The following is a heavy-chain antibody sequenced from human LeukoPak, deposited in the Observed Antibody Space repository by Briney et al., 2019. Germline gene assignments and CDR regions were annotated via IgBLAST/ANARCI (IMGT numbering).Heavy chain of an antibody. CDR1: GGSISSSSYY. J-gene: IGHJ5*02. CDR3: ERDSSGSSNWFDP. V-gene: IGHV4-39*02. D-gene: IGHD3-22*01. CDR2: IYYSGST. Sequence: PSETLSLTCTVSGGSISSSSYYWGWIRQPPGKGLEWIGSIYYSGSTYYNPSLKSRVTISVDTSKNQFSLKLSSVTAADTAVYYCERDSSGSSNWFDPWGQGTLVTVSS.